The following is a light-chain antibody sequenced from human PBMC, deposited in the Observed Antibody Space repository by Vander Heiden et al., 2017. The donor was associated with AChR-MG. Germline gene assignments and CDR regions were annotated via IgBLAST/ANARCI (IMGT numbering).Light chain of an antibody. V-gene: IGLV3-19*01. J-gene: IGLJ3*02. CDR2: GKN. CDR1: SLRSYY. Sequence: SEPTQDPAVSVALGQTVSITCQGDSLRSYYASWYQQKPGQAPILIIYGKNNRPSGIPGRFSGSSSGNTASLTITGAQAEDEADYYCDSRDSSGNLWVFGGGTKLTVL. CDR3: DSRDSSGNLWV.